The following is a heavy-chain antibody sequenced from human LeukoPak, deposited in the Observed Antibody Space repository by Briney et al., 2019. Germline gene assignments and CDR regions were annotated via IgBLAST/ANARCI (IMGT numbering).Heavy chain of an antibody. CDR3: ARGHDNTGYNYFDY. V-gene: IGHV1-2*02. CDR1: GYTFTDYY. Sequence: GASVKVSCKASGYTFTDYYIHWVRQAPGQGLERMGWINPNSGGTNYAQKFQGRVTMTRDTSIATTYMDLSSLISDDTAVYYRARGHDNTGYNYFDYWGQGTLVTVSS. D-gene: IGHD3-9*01. CDR2: INPNSGGT. J-gene: IGHJ4*02.